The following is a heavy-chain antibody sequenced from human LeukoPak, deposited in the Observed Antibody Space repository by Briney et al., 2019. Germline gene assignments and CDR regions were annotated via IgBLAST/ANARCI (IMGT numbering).Heavy chain of an antibody. CDR1: GGSISSGSYY. J-gene: IGHJ4*01. Sequence: PSETLSLTCTVSGGSISSGSYYWSWIRQPAGKGLEWIGRIYTSGSTNYNPSLKSRVTISVDTSKNQFSLKLSSVTAADTAVYYCATYPYSSSSEEDYWGHGTLVTVSS. V-gene: IGHV4-61*02. CDR2: IYTSGST. CDR3: ATYPYSSSSEEDY. D-gene: IGHD6-6*01.